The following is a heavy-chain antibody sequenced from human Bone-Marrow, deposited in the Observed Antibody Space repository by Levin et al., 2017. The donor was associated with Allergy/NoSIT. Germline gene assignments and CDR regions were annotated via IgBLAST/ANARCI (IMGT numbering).Heavy chain of an antibody. CDR3: ARGGRWSFSYYFDY. D-gene: IGHD3-10*01. J-gene: IGHJ4*02. CDR2: INHSGST. Sequence: SQTLSLTCAVDGGSFPGSFWTWIRPPPWKGLEWIGEINHSGSTKYNPSLTSRVTISVDTSKKEFSLNLSSVTAADTAVFYCARGGRWSFSYYFDYWGQGTRVTVSS. CDR1: GGSFPGSF. V-gene: IGHV4-34*01.